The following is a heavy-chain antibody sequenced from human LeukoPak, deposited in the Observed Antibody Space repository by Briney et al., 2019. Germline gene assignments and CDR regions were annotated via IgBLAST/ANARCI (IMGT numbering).Heavy chain of an antibody. D-gene: IGHD3-10*01. V-gene: IGHV4-30-2*01. CDR2: MHHSGSA. CDR3: ARGFGSGNYYYGWFDP. CDR1: GGSISSGVYY. Sequence: SETLSLTCTVSGGSISSGVYYWGWIRQPPGKGLEWIGYMHHSGSAYYNPSLKSRVTVSGDRSKNQFSLKLSSVTAADTAVYYCARGFGSGNYYYGWFDPWGQGALVTVSS. J-gene: IGHJ5*02.